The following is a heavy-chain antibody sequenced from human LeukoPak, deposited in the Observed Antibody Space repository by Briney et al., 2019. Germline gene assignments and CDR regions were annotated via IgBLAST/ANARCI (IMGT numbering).Heavy chain of an antibody. CDR2: IRYDGSNK. V-gene: IGHV3-30*02. D-gene: IGHD3-10*01. Sequence: GGSLRLSCAASGFTFSSYGMHWVRQAPGKGLEWVAFIRYDGSNKYYADSVKGRFTISRDNSKNTLYLQMNSLRAEDTAVYYCAKVRGVIFGIDYWGQGTLVTVSS. CDR1: GFTFSSYG. J-gene: IGHJ4*02. CDR3: AKVRGVIFGIDY.